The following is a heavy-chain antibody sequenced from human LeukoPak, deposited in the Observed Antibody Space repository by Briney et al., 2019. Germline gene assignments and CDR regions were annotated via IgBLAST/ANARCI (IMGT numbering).Heavy chain of an antibody. CDR2: ISSSGGTI. V-gene: IGHV3-11*04. Sequence: PGGSLRLSCAASGFTFSDYYMTWIRQAPRQGPERISYISSSGGTIFYADSVKGRFTISRDNAKNSLYLQMNSLRAEDTAVYFCASGPPGYYFNYWGQGTLVIVSS. CDR3: ASGPPGYYFNY. CDR1: GFTFSDYY. J-gene: IGHJ4*02.